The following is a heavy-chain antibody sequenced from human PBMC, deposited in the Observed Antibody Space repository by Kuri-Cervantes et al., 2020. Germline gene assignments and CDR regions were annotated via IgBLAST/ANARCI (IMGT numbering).Heavy chain of an antibody. V-gene: IGHV1-69*13. D-gene: IGHD3-9*01. CDR2: IIPIFGTA. CDR3: ARARVSLRYFDWLYNYFDY. J-gene: IGHJ4*02. CDR1: GYTFTSFD. Sequence: SVKVSCKASGYTFTSFDFNWVRLAPGQGLEWMGGIIPIFGTANYAQKFQGRVTITADESTSTAYMELSSLRSEDTAVYYCARARVSLRYFDWLYNYFDYWGQGTLVTVSS.